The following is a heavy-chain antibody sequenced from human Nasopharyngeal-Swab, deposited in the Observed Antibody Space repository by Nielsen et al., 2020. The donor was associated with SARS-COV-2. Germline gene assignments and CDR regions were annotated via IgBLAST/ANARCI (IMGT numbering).Heavy chain of an antibody. CDR1: GASISSRNNY. Sequence: SETLSLTCVVSGASISSRNNYWGWIRQSHGKGLEWIGTIFSSGSTYNPSLKSRVTMSVDTSKNQFSLKLSSVTAADTAVYYCARDESGDYLGLPFDHWGRGTLVTVSS. D-gene: IGHD4-17*01. CDR3: ARDESGDYLGLPFDH. CDR2: IFSSGST. J-gene: IGHJ4*02. V-gene: IGHV4-39*07.